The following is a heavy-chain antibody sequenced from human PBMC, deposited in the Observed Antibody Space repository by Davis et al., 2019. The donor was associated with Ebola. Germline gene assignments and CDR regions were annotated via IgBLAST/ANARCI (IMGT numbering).Heavy chain of an antibody. V-gene: IGHV4-39*01. CDR2: IYYSGST. D-gene: IGHD2-15*01. CDR3: ASQRVGGSKPYRAFDI. J-gene: IGHJ3*02. Sequence: PSETLSLTCIVSGGSISSSSYYWGWIRQPPGKGLEWIGSIYYSGSTYYNPSLKSRVTISVDTSKNQFSLKLSSVTAADTAVYYCASQRVGGSKPYRAFDIWGQGTMVTVSS. CDR1: GGSISSSSYY.